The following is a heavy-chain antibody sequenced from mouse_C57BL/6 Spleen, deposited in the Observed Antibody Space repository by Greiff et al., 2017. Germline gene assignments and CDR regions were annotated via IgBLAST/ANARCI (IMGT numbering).Heavy chain of an antibody. CDR1: GFTFSDYG. CDR3: ARGYDYDAGYFDY. J-gene: IGHJ2*01. D-gene: IGHD2-4*01. Sequence: EVQLQESGGGLVKPGGSLKLSCAASGFTFSDYGMHWVRQAPEKGLEWVAYISSGSSTIYYADKVKGRFTISRDNAKNTLFLQMTSLRSEDTAMYYCARGYDYDAGYFDYWGQGTTLTVSS. CDR2: ISSGSSTI. V-gene: IGHV5-17*01.